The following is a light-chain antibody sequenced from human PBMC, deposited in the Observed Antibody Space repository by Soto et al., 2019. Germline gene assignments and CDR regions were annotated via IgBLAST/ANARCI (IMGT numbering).Light chain of an antibody. CDR1: QDISTL. CDR3: QQAYSFPLT. J-gene: IGKJ4*01. V-gene: IGKV1D-12*01. Sequence: DIQMTQSPSSVSASIGDTVTITCRASQDISTLLAWYQQKPGKAPKLLIYGASTLESGVPSRFSGRGSGTDFTLTISSLQPEDFATYFCQQAYSFPLTFGGGTRVAIK. CDR2: GAS.